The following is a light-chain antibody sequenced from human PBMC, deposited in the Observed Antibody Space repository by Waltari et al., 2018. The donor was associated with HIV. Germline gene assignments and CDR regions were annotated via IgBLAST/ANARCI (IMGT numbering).Light chain of an antibody. CDR2: GKN. V-gene: IGLV3-19*01. CDR1: SLRSYY. J-gene: IGLJ1*01. Sequence: SSELTQDPAVSVALGQTVRITCQGDSLRSYYASWYQQKPGQAPVLVVFGKNNRPSGIPDRFSGSSSGNTASLPITGAQAEDEADYYCNSRDSSGNHRLFGTGTKVTVL. CDR3: NSRDSSGNHRL.